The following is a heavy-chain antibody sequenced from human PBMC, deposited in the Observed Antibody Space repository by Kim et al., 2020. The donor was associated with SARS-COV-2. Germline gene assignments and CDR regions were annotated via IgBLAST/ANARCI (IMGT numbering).Heavy chain of an antibody. Sequence: GRFTISRDNAKNSLYLQMNSLRDEDTAVYYCARGNRDYYDSSGYYNHFDYWGQGTLVTVSS. J-gene: IGHJ4*02. CDR3: ARGNRDYYDSSGYYNHFDY. V-gene: IGHV3-48*02. D-gene: IGHD3-22*01.